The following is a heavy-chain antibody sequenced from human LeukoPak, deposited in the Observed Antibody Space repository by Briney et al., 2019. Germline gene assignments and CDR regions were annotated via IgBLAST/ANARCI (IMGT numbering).Heavy chain of an antibody. CDR1: GYTFTGYY. Sequence: ASVKGSCKASGYTFTGYYMHWVRQAPGQGLEWMGWINPNSGGTNYAQKFQGRVTMTRDTSISTAYMELSRLRSDDTAVYYCARGYCGGDCYPYFDYWGLGTLVTVSS. J-gene: IGHJ4*02. V-gene: IGHV1-2*02. CDR3: ARGYCGGDCYPYFDY. D-gene: IGHD2-21*02. CDR2: INPNSGGT.